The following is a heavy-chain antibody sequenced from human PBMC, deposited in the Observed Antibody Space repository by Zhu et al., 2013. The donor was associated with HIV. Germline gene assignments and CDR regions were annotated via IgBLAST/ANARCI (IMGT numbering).Heavy chain of an antibody. CDR2: ISAYNGNT. J-gene: IGHJ4*02. CDR3: ARDVGSGSYSFDY. CDR1: GYTFTSYG. D-gene: IGHD1-26*01. V-gene: IGHV1-18*01. Sequence: QVQLVQSGAEVKKPGASVKVSCKASGYTFTSYGISWVRQAPGQGLEWMGWISAYNGNTNYAQKLQGRVSMTRDTSTGTVYMELSSLRSEDTAMYYCARDVGSGSYSFDYWGQGTLVTVSS.